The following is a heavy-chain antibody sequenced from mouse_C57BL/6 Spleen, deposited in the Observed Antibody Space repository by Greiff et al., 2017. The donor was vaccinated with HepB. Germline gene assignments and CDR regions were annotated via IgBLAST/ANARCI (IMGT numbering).Heavy chain of an antibody. Sequence: VQLQQSGPELVKPGASVKISCKASGYSFTDYNLNWVKQSNGKSLEWIGVINPNYGTTSYNQKFKGKATLTVDQSSSTAYMQLNSLTSEDSAVYYCARRGYYGSSRYFDVWGTGTTVTVSS. CDR3: ARRGYYGSSRYFDV. CDR2: INPNYGTT. V-gene: IGHV1-39*01. D-gene: IGHD1-1*01. J-gene: IGHJ1*03. CDR1: GYSFTDYN.